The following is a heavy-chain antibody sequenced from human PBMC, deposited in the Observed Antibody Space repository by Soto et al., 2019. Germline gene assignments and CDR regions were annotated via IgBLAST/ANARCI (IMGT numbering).Heavy chain of an antibody. V-gene: IGHV4-59*01. D-gene: IGHD4-17*01. CDR3: ARSREYGDYKFDY. CDR2: IYYSGST. CDR1: GGSISSYY. Sequence: SETLSLTCTDSGGSISSYYWSWIRQPPGKGLEWIGYIYYSGSTNYNPSLKSRVTISVDTSKNHFSLKLTSVTAADTAVYYCARSREYGDYKFDYWGHGTLVT. J-gene: IGHJ4*01.